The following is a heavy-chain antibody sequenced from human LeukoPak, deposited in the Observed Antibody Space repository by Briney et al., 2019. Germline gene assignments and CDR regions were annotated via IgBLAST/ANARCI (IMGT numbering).Heavy chain of an antibody. J-gene: IGHJ4*02. Sequence: GGSLRLSCAASGFTFSSYAMSWVRQAPGKGLEWVSGISGSGGITYYADSVKGRFTISRDNSKNTLYLQMNSLRAEDTAVYYCAKHAGRVVHPSDYWGQGTLVTVSS. CDR3: AKHAGRVVHPSDY. CDR2: ISGSGGIT. CDR1: GFTFSSYA. D-gene: IGHD2-2*01. V-gene: IGHV3-23*01.